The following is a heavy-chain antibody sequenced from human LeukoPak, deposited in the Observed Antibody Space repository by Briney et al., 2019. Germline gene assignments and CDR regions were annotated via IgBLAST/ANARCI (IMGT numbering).Heavy chain of an antibody. J-gene: IGHJ4*02. CDR2: IKSKTEGGTT. D-gene: IGHD3-22*01. V-gene: IGHV3-15*01. Sequence: TGGSLRLSCVASGFIFTDAWMSWVRQAPGKGLEWVGRIKSKTEGGTTDYAAPVRGRFTISRDDSKNTLYLQMISLKTEDTAVYYCTTYYYDSTSYFAYRGQGTLVTVSS. CDR1: GFIFTDAW. CDR3: TTYYYDSTSYFAY.